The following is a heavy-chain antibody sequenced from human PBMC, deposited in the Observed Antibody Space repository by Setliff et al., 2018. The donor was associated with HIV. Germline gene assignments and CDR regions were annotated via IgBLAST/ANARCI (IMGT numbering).Heavy chain of an antibody. D-gene: IGHD3-3*01. Sequence: PSETLSLTCTVSGGSISSYYWSWIRQPPGKGLERIGYIYYSGSTNYNPSLKSRVTISVDTSKYQFSLKLSSVIAADTAVYYCARIFGDQGYYYGMDVWGQGTTVTVSS. V-gene: IGHV4-59*01. CDR1: GGSISSYY. CDR3: ARIFGDQGYYYGMDV. J-gene: IGHJ6*02. CDR2: IYYSGST.